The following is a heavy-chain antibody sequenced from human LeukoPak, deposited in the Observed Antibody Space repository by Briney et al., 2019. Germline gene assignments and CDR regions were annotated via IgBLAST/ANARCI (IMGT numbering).Heavy chain of an antibody. CDR3: AKVKALDAVASYFDY. CDR1: GFVFSTYA. CDR2: ISSSGDNT. Sequence: GGSLRLSCAASGFVFSTYAMGWVRQAPGKGLEWVSAISSSGDNTYYADSVKGLFTISRDNSKNTLDLQKNSLRAEDTAMYHCAKVKALDAVASYFDYWGQGTLVTVSS. D-gene: IGHD1-1*01. V-gene: IGHV3-23*01. J-gene: IGHJ4*02.